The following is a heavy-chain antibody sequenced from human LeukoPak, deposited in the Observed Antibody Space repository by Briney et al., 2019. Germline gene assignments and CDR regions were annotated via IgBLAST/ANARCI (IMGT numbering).Heavy chain of an antibody. CDR3: AKDAFHDSSLYYSPFDY. CDR2: IVPILGIA. Sequence: SVKVSCKASGGTFNNYAISWVRQAPGQGLEWMGRIVPILGIANYAQEFQGRLIITADKATSSAYMELSSLRAEDTAVYYCAKDAFHDSSLYYSPFDYWGQGTLVTVSS. D-gene: IGHD3-22*01. CDR1: GGTFNNYA. J-gene: IGHJ4*02. V-gene: IGHV1-69*04.